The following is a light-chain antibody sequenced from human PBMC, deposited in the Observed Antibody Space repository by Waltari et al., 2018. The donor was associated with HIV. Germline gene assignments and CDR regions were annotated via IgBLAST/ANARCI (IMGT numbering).Light chain of an antibody. Sequence: DIQMTQSPSSLSASVGDRVTLTCRPSQSISSYLNWYQKKPGKAPKLLLYVASSLQSGVPSRFSGSGSGTEFTLTISSLQPEDFATYYCQQSYSTPWTFGQGTKVEIK. V-gene: IGKV1-39*01. CDR2: VAS. CDR1: QSISSY. J-gene: IGKJ1*01. CDR3: QQSYSTPWT.